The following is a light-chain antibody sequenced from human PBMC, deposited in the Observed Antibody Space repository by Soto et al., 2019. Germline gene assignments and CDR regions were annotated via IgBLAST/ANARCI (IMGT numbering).Light chain of an antibody. Sequence: DIQMTQSPSSLSASVGDRVTITCQASQDISNYLNWYQQKSGKAPKLLIYDASNLETGVPSRLSGSGSGTDFTFTISSLQPEDIGIYYCQQYNNLPYTFGQGTKLEIK. CDR2: DAS. CDR3: QQYNNLPYT. V-gene: IGKV1-33*01. CDR1: QDISNY. J-gene: IGKJ2*01.